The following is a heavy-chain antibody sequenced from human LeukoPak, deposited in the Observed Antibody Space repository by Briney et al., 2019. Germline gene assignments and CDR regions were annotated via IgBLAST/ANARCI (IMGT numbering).Heavy chain of an antibody. CDR1: NGSISSHF. J-gene: IGHJ4*02. Sequence: SATLSLTCSVSNGSISSHFWTWVRQPPGKGLEWIGHIHYSGSTNYNPSLKSRVTMSLDTSKNQFSLKLTSVTAADTAIFYCARLRPLLDQLLYFAFDSWGQGTLVTVSS. D-gene: IGHD2-2*02. CDR2: IHYSGST. V-gene: IGHV4-59*11. CDR3: ARLRPLLDQLLYFAFDS.